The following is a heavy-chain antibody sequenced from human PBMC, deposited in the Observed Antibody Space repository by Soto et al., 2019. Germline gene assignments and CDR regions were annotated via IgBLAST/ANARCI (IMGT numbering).Heavy chain of an antibody. V-gene: IGHV3-30-3*01. CDR2: ISYDGSNK. Sequence: QVQLVESGGGVVQPGRSLRLSCAASGFTVSSYAMHWVRQAPGKGLEWVTVISYDGSNKYYADSVKGRFTISRDNSQNTLYLQINSLRAEDTAVYYCARPPPAQWLVQDYWGQGTLVTVSS. D-gene: IGHD6-19*01. CDR1: GFTVSSYA. J-gene: IGHJ4*02. CDR3: ARPPPAQWLVQDY.